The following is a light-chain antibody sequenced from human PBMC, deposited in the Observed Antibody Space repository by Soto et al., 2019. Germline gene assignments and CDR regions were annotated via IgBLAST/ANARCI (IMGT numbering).Light chain of an antibody. Sequence: QSALTQPPSASGSPGQSVTISCTGTSSDVGGYNYVSWHQQHPGKAPKLMIYEVTKRPSGVPDRFSGSKSGNTASLTVSGLQAEDEADYYCSSLAGGGNPVLFGGGTKLTVL. J-gene: IGLJ2*01. CDR3: SSLAGGGNPVL. V-gene: IGLV2-8*01. CDR1: SSDVGGYNY. CDR2: EVT.